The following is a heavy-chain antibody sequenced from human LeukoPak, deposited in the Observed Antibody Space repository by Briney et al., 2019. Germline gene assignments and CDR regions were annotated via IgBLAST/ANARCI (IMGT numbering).Heavy chain of an antibody. V-gene: IGHV3-66*02. Sequence: GGSLRLSCVASGFSVSDNYMNWVRQAPGKGLEWVSVFYTDGNIFYSDSVKGRSTIFRDTSKNIVFLQMNSLRPEDTAMYYCAKGGFGSPLDYWGQGTLVTVSS. CDR3: AKGGFGSPLDY. J-gene: IGHJ4*02. CDR2: FYTDGNI. D-gene: IGHD3-3*01. CDR1: GFSVSDNY.